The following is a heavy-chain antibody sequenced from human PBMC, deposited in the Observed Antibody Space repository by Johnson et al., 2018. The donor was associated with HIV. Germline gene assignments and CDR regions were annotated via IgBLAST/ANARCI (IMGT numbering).Heavy chain of an antibody. CDR1: QFSFTSYY. V-gene: IGHV3-25*03. CDR3: GKDLFLDRSGYYSRLDAFDI. J-gene: IGHJ3*02. D-gene: IGHD3-22*01. CDR2: VNPNGGAT. Sequence: VQLVESGGGLAKPAWSPRLSCAASQFSFTSYYMNCVRQAPGNGLELVGQVNPNGGATYLIDSGKDRFNTSRHNAKNTLYLQMNSLRVEDTAVYYCGKDLFLDRSGYYSRLDAFDIWGQGTMVTVSS.